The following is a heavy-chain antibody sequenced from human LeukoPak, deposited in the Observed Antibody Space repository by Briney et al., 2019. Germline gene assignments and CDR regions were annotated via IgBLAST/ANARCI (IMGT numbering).Heavy chain of an antibody. Sequence: ASVNVSFTASGYTFTTFAIHWVRQAPGQRLEWMGWINAANGNTKYSQKFQGRVTITRDTSASTASMELSSLRSEDTAVYYCARGTDSSGYSPLGHWGQGTLVTVSS. V-gene: IGHV1-3*01. CDR1: GYTFTTFA. CDR2: INAANGNT. D-gene: IGHD3-22*01. J-gene: IGHJ4*02. CDR3: ARGTDSSGYSPLGH.